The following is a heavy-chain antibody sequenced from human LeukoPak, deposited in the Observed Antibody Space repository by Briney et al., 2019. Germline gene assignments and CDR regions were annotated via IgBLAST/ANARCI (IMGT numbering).Heavy chain of an antibody. CDR1: GFTFSSYS. D-gene: IGHD2-2*01. CDR3: ARDLQGPVVPTAFGY. CDR2: ISSTSSYI. V-gene: IGHV3-21*01. J-gene: IGHJ4*02. Sequence: GGSLRLSCAASGFTFSSYSMNWVRQAPGKGLEWVSSISSTSSYIYYADSVKGRFTISRDNAKNSLYLQINSLRAEDMAVYYCARDLQGPVVPTAFGYWGQGTLVTVSS.